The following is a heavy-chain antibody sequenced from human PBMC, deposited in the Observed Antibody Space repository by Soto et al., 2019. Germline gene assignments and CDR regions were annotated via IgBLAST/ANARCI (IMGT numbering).Heavy chain of an antibody. CDR1: GYSFTSYA. Sequence: ASVKVSCKASGYSFTSYAMHWVRQAPGQRLEWMGWINAGNSNTRYSQKFQGRVTITRDTSASTAYMELSSLRSEDTAVYYCARVTYGDYGDYYYYMDVWGKGTTVTVS. D-gene: IGHD4-17*01. CDR3: ARVTYGDYGDYYYYMDV. V-gene: IGHV1-3*01. CDR2: INAGNSNT. J-gene: IGHJ6*03.